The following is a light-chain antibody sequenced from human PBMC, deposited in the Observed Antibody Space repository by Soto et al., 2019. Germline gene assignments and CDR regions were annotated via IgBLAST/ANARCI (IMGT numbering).Light chain of an antibody. CDR1: SSDVGGYNY. CDR3: SSYTSSSTLL. Sequence: QSALTQPASVSGSPGQSITISCTGTSSDVGGYNYVSWYQQHPGKAPKLMIYAVSNRPSGVSNRFSGSKSGNTASLTISGLHAEDEADYYCSSYTSSSTLLFGGWTQLTVL. J-gene: IGLJ2*01. V-gene: IGLV2-14*01. CDR2: AVS.